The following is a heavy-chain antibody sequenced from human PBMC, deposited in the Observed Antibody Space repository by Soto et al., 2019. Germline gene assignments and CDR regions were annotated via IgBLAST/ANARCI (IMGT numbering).Heavy chain of an antibody. J-gene: IGHJ5*02. V-gene: IGHV4-59*12. CDR2: IYYSGST. Sequence: PSETLSLTCTVSGGSISSDYWSWIRQPPGKGLEWIGYIYYSGSTYYNPSLKSRVTISVDTSKNQFSLKLSSVTAADTAVYYCARVPDRWGQGTLVTVSS. D-gene: IGHD2-2*01. CDR1: GGSISSDY. CDR3: ARVPDR.